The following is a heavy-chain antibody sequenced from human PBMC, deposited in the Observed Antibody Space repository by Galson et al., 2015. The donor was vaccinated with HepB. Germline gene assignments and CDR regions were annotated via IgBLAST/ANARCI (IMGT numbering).Heavy chain of an antibody. CDR3: AHKPPGPVVPAAIDNWFDP. V-gene: IGHV2-5*02. Sequence: PALVKPTQTLTLTCTFSGFSLSTSGVGVGWIRQPPGKALEWLALIYWDDDKRYSPSLKSRLTITKDTSKNQVVLTMTNMDPVDTATYYCAHKPPGPVVPAAIDNWFDPWGQGTLVTVSS. CDR1: GFSLSTSGVG. J-gene: IGHJ5*02. D-gene: IGHD2-2*01. CDR2: IYWDDDK.